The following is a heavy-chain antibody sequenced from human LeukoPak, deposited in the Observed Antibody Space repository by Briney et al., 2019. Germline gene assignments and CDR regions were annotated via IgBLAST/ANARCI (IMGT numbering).Heavy chain of an antibody. CDR2: IYYSGST. Sequence: VKPSETLSLTCTVSGGSISSSSYYWGWVRQPPGKGLEWIGSIYYSGSTYYNPSLKSRVTISVDTSKNQFSLKLSSVTAADTAVYYCARHAHSSGWYVVDYWGQGTLVTVSS. J-gene: IGHJ4*02. CDR3: ARHAHSSGWYVVDY. CDR1: GGSISSSSYY. V-gene: IGHV4-39*01. D-gene: IGHD6-19*01.